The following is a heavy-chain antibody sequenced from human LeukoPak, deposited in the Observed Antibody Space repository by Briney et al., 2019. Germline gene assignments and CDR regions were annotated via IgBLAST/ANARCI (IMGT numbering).Heavy chain of an antibody. CDR3: TTGLTRYYYDSSGYYLDY. Sequence: PGGSLRLSCAASGFTFSNAWMSWVRQAPGKGLEWVGRIKSKTDGGTTDYAAPVKGRFTISRDDSKNTLYLQMNSLKTEDTAVYYCTTGLTRYYYDSSGYYLDYWGQGTLVTVSS. CDR2: IKSKTDGGTT. CDR1: GFTFSNAW. J-gene: IGHJ4*02. D-gene: IGHD3-22*01. V-gene: IGHV3-15*01.